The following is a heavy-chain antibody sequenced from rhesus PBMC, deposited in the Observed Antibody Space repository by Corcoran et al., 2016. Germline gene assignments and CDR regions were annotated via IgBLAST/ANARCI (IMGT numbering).Heavy chain of an antibody. D-gene: IGHD6-25*01. J-gene: IGHJ4*01. Sequence: QVQLQESGPGLVKPSETLSLTCAVSGGSISSSNWWSWFRQSPGKGLELIGYIYGGSGTPSEHPSHMRRVTISTDTSKNHFCLKVGSVTAADTAVYYCARRAAAGTQASNFDYWGQGVLVTVSS. CDR3: ARRAAAGTQASNFDY. V-gene: IGHV4-92*01. CDR1: GGSISSSNW. CDR2: IYGGSGTP.